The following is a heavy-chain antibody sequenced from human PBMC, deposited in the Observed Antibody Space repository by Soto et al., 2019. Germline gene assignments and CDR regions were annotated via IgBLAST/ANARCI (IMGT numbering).Heavy chain of an antibody. CDR1: GYTFSNHA. J-gene: IGHJ6*02. CDR3: ARGKGMEENYYYYGLDI. D-gene: IGHD1-1*01. CDR2: INGGTGQT. V-gene: IGHV1-3*01. Sequence: ASVKVSCKASGYTFSNHAMHWVRQAPGQSLEWMGWINGGTGQTKHSHRFQDRVTITRDTSASTAYTELSSLRSEDTAVYYCARGKGMEENYYYYGLDIWGQGTTVTVSS.